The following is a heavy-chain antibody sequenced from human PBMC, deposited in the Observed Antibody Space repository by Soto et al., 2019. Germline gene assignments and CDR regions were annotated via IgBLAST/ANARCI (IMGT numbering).Heavy chain of an antibody. D-gene: IGHD3-3*01. V-gene: IGHV4-59*08. Sequence: SETLSLTYSVSGGPLSDYYWSWIRQPPGKGLEWIGYVYSSGSTNYNSSLESRATISVDSSTNQFSLKLSSVTAADTAVYYCARLKRITIYEVVSAEFYMDVWGKGTTVTVSS. CDR1: GGPLSDYY. CDR3: ARLKRITIYEVVSAEFYMDV. CDR2: VYSSGST. J-gene: IGHJ6*03.